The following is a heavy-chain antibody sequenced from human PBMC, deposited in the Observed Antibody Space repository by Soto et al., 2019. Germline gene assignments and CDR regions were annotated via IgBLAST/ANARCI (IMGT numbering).Heavy chain of an antibody. D-gene: IGHD6-13*01. CDR1: GGSFSGYY. J-gene: IGHJ5*02. V-gene: IGHV4-34*01. Sequence: SETLSLTCAVYGGSFSGYYWSWIRQPPGEGLEWIGEINHSGSTNYNPSLKSRVTISVDTSKNQFSLKLSSVTAADTAVFYCARGVPRAAAGTNWFDPWGQGTLVTVSS. CDR2: INHSGST. CDR3: ARGVPRAAAGTNWFDP.